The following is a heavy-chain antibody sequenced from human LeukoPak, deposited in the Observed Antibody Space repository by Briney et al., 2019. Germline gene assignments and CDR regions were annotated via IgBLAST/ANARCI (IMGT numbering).Heavy chain of an antibody. CDR1: GYTFTSYD. D-gene: IGHD5-24*01. CDR3: ARYPRSNYNFDF. Sequence: ASVKVSCKASGYTFTSYDINWVRQATGQGLEWMGWMNPNNNNTGYAQKFQGRVTMTRNTSISTAYMELSSLRSEDTAVYYCARYPRSNYNFDFWGQGTLVTVYS. J-gene: IGHJ4*02. V-gene: IGHV1-8*01. CDR2: MNPNNNNT.